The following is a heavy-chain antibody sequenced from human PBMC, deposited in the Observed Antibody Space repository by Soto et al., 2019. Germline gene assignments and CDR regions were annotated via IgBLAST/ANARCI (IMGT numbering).Heavy chain of an antibody. D-gene: IGHD6-19*01. CDR1: GYTFTSYG. Sequence: ASVKVSCKASGYTFTSYGISWVRQAPGQGLKWMGWISAYNGNTNYAQKLQGRVTMTTDTSTSTAYMELRSLRSDDTAVYYCAGDERYSSGWYGAFDIWGQGTMVTVSS. V-gene: IGHV1-18*01. J-gene: IGHJ3*02. CDR3: AGDERYSSGWYGAFDI. CDR2: ISAYNGNT.